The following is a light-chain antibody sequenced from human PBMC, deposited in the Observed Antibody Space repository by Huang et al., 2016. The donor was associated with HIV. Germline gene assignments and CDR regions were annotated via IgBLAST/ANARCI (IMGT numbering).Light chain of an antibody. CDR3: QQYNNWPRT. J-gene: IGKJ2*01. Sequence: EMVMTQSPDTLSVSPGERVTLSCRASQGVSANLAWYQQKPGQAPRLLIHGASTRVTGIPARCSGSGSETDFTLTIHSLQSEDLAVYYCQQYNNWPRTFGQGTKLEIK. CDR1: QGVSAN. CDR2: GAS. V-gene: IGKV3-15*01.